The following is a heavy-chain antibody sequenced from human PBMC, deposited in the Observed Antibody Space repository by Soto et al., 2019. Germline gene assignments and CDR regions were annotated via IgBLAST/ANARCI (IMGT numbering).Heavy chain of an antibody. Sequence: ASVKVSCKASNYSFSSFGISWMRQAPGQGLEWMAWINPSNDNTNYAQGLQGRVTLTTDTSTSTAYMELRSLRSDDTAVHYCARDPFYSGTNLQVGYFDSWGQGTLVTVSS. J-gene: IGHJ4*02. D-gene: IGHD1-26*01. CDR3: ARDPFYSGTNLQVGYFDS. CDR2: INPSNDNT. V-gene: IGHV1-18*01. CDR1: NYSFSSFG.